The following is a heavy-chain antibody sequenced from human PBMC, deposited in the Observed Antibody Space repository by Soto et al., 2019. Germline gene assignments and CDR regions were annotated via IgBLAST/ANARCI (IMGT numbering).Heavy chain of an antibody. J-gene: IGHJ4*02. CDR2: MNPDRSTR. CDR3: ARGGEVGAGQYYLDDS. Sequence: EVQLVESGGDLVQPGGSLRLSCEASGFTFSSNWMHWVRQGPGKGLVWVSRMNPDRSTRGYADSVKGRFTISRDNARNTVFLQMSSLRAEDTAVYYCARGGEVGAGQYYLDDSWGQGTLVTVSS. V-gene: IGHV3-74*01. D-gene: IGHD2-21*01. CDR1: GFTFSSNW.